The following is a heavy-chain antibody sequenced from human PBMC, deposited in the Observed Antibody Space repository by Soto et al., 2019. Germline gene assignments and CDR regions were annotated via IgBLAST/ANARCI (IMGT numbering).Heavy chain of an antibody. CDR2: VHPSGST. D-gene: IGHD5-18*01. CDR1: SASLGDHY. V-gene: IGHV4-34*01. Sequence: XETLSLTCAVVSASLGDHYWAWIRQSPDKGLDWIGEVHPSGSTDYNPSLKSRLTLSLDTSKNQFSLKVASVTAADTAVYFCARGKPSGYRFGPRNFFYYGLDVWGPGTTVTVSS. CDR3: ARGKPSGYRFGPRNFFYYGLDV. J-gene: IGHJ6*02.